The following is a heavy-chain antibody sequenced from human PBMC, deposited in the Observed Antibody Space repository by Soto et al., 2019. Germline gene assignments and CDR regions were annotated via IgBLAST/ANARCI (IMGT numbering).Heavy chain of an antibody. D-gene: IGHD1-1*01. V-gene: IGHV1-8*01. Sequence: QVQVVQSRAEVKKPGASVKVSCKASGYTFTDYDINWVRQASGQGLEYMGWMSPESGNTGYAPQFQGRVTMTRNTAISTGYMELSSLRSEGTAVYYCEVATGYWGQGTKVSVSS. CDR3: EVATGY. J-gene: IGHJ4*02. CDR1: GYTFTDYD. CDR2: MSPESGNT.